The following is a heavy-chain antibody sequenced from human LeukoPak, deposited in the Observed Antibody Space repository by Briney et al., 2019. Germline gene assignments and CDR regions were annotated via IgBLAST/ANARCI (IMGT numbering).Heavy chain of an antibody. CDR3: AKAVWFGELFLAFDI. CDR2: ISGRDGST. Sequence: GGSLRLSCAASGFSFSSYAMSWVRQAPGKGLEWVSNISGRDGSTYYADSVKGRFTISRDNSKNTLYLQMNSLRAEDTAVYYCAKAVWFGELFLAFDIWGQGTMVTVSS. V-gene: IGHV3-23*01. J-gene: IGHJ3*02. D-gene: IGHD3-10*01. CDR1: GFSFSSYA.